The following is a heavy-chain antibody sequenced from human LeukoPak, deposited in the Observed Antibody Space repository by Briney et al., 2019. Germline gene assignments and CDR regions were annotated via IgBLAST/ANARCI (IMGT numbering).Heavy chain of an antibody. CDR1: GFSVSSNY. CDR2: IYSGGST. CDR3: VGETGATAGTALGN. V-gene: IGHV3-53*01. Sequence: GGSLRLSCVVSGFSVSSNYMSWVRQAPGKGLEWVSVIYSGGSTYYADSVKGRFTISRDNSRNTLYLQMNSLRADDTAVYYCVGETGATAGTALGNWGQGTLVTVSS. D-gene: IGHD6-13*01. J-gene: IGHJ4*02.